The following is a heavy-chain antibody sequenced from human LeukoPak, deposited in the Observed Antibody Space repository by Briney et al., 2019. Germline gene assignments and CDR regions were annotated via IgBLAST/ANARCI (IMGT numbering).Heavy chain of an antibody. CDR1: GYTFTSYY. D-gene: IGHD3-3*01. J-gene: IGHJ3*02. Sequence: ASVKVSCKASGYTFTSYYMHWVRQAPGQGLEWMGIINPSGGSTSYAQKFQGRVTMTRDKSISTAYLQWSSLKASDTAMYYCARPLPNYYDFWSGYYSPGAFDIWGQGTMVTVSS. CDR2: INPSGGST. CDR3: ARPLPNYYDFWSGYYSPGAFDI. V-gene: IGHV1-46*01.